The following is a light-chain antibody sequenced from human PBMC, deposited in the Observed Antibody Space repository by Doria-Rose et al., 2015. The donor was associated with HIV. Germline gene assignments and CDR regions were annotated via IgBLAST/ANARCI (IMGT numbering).Light chain of an antibody. V-gene: IGKV3-20*01. CDR2: DGS. J-gene: IGKJ1*01. CDR1: LSFSSTY. Sequence: TQSPGTLSLSPGERATLSCRASLSFSSTYLAWYQQKPGQAPSLLIYDGSTRATGIPGRFSASGSGTDFTLTINRLEPEDFALYYCHQYGTSWTFGQGTKVEI. CDR3: HQYGTSWT.